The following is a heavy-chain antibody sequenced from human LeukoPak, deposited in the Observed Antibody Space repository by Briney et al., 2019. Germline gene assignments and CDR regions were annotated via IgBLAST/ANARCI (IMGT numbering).Heavy chain of an antibody. CDR3: GVAARREGY. V-gene: IGHV3-30*03. J-gene: IGHJ4*02. CDR1: GFTFSSYG. D-gene: IGHD6-6*01. Sequence: GGSLRLSCAASGFTFSSYGMHWVRQAPGKGLEWVAVISYDGSNKYYADSVKGRFTISRDNSKNTLYLQMNSLRAEDTAVYYCGVAARREGYWGQGTLVTVSS. CDR2: ISYDGSNK.